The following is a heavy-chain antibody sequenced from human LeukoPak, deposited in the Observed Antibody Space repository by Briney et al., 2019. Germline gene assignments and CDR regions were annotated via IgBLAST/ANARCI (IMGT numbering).Heavy chain of an antibody. Sequence: GGSLRLSCAASGVTVSGNYMSWVRQAPGKGLEWVSVIYSGGSTHYADSVKGRFTISRDNSKNTLYLQMNSLRAEDTAVYYCAKVPPSPGWWYFDLWGRGTLVTVSS. J-gene: IGHJ2*01. V-gene: IGHV3-53*01. CDR2: IYSGGST. CDR3: AKVPPSPGWWYFDL. CDR1: GVTVSGNY.